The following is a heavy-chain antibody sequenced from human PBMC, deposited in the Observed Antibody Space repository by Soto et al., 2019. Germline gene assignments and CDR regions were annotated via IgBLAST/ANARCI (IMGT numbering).Heavy chain of an antibody. J-gene: IGHJ4*02. D-gene: IGHD2-2*01. V-gene: IGHV5-51*01. CDR3: ARLLCLSTSCYAGSRHFFDY. CDR2: IYPAASDA. CDR1: GYSFSNYW. Sequence: GESLKISCKGSGYSFSNYWIAGLRQMPGKGLEWMGIIYPAASDARYSPSFQGQVTISVDNSISTAYLQWSSLQASDTAMYYCARLLCLSTSCYAGSRHFFDYWGQGALVTVSS.